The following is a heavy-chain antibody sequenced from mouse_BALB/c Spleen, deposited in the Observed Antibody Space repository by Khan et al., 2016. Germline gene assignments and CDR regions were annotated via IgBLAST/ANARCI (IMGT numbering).Heavy chain of an antibody. V-gene: IGHV3-2*02. J-gene: IGHJ2*01. Sequence: EVQLQESGPGLVKPSQSLSLTCTVTGYSITSDYAWNWIRQFPGNKLEWMGYISYSGSTSYNPSLKSRISITRDTSKNQFFLQLNSVTTEDTATYYCARDYYGSSYCDYWGQVTTLTVSS. CDR3: ARDYYGSSYCDY. D-gene: IGHD1-1*01. CDR2: ISYSGST. CDR1: GYSITSDYA.